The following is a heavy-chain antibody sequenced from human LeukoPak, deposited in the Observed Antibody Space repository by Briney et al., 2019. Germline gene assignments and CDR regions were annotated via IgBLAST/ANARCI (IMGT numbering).Heavy chain of an antibody. J-gene: IGHJ4*02. Sequence: GGSLRLSCTASGFTFGTYAMNWVRQAPAKGLEWVSVIIGNGADINYADSVKDRFTIPRDNSKNTLYLQMDDLRVEDTAVYYCAKDRIPDGFYSIDNWGQGALVIVSS. D-gene: IGHD3-3*01. V-gene: IGHV3-23*01. CDR2: IIGNGADI. CDR3: AKDRIPDGFYSIDN. CDR1: GFTFGTYA.